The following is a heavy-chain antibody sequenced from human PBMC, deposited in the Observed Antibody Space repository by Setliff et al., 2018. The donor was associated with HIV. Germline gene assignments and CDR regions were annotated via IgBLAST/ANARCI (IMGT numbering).Heavy chain of an antibody. CDR1: GYTFTNYN. D-gene: IGHD3-3*01. V-gene: IGHV1-69-2*01. CDR2: IDPKNGRT. Sequence: ASVKVSCKASGYTFTNYNIHWVQQAPGNGLQWMGRIDPKNGRTIYAEKFQGRVTIIADTSIDTTYMELSSLRSEDTAIYYCAAEGNIFDIWGQGTLVTVSS. J-gene: IGHJ4*01. CDR3: AAEGNIFDI.